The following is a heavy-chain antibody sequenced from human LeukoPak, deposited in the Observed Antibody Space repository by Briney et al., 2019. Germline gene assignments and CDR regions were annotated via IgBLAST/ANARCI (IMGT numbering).Heavy chain of an antibody. CDR1: GYTFTNYY. J-gene: IGHJ3*02. CDR2: ISAYNGYT. D-gene: IGHD2-15*01. CDR3: AREGGARAALEIEGDAFDI. V-gene: IGHV1-18*01. Sequence: ASVKVSCKASGYTFTNYYITWVRQAPGQGLEWMGWISAYNGYTNYAQKLQGRVTMTTDTSTSTAYMELRSLRSDDTAVYYCAREGGARAALEIEGDAFDIWGQGTMVTVSS.